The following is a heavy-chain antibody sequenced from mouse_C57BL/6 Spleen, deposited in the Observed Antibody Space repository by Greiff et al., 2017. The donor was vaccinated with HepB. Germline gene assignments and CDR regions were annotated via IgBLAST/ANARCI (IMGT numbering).Heavy chain of an antibody. J-gene: IGHJ2*01. CDR3: ARPHYSNYFDY. CDR1: GYSFTGYY. CDR2: INPSTGGT. D-gene: IGHD2-5*01. Sequence: VQLQQSGPELVKPGASVKISCKASGYSFTGYYMHWVKQSSEKSLEWIGEINPSTGGTSYNQKFKGKATLTVDKSSSTAYMQLKSLTSEDSAVYYCARPHYSNYFDYWGQGTTLTVSS. V-gene: IGHV1-43*01.